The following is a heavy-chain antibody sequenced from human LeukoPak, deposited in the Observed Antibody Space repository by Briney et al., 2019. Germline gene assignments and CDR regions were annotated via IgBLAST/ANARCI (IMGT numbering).Heavy chain of an antibody. CDR3: ASTPYYDFWSGSLNYFDY. Sequence: ASVKVSCKASGYTFTGYYMHWVRQAPGQGLEWMGWINPNSGGTNYAQKFQGRVTMTRDTSISTAYMELSRLRSDDTAVYYCASTPYYDFWSGSLNYFDYWGQGTLVTVSS. CDR1: GYTFTGYY. V-gene: IGHV1-2*02. CDR2: INPNSGGT. D-gene: IGHD3-3*01. J-gene: IGHJ4*02.